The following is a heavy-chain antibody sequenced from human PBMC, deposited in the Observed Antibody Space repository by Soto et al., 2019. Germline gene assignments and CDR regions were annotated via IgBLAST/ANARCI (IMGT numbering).Heavy chain of an antibody. CDR2: IYYSGST. Sequence: SETLSLTCTVSGGSISSYYWSWIRQPPGKGLEWIGYIYYSGSTNYNPSLKSRVTISVDTSKNQFSLKLSSVTAADTAVYYCARDTYGSGSYYGLVGMDVWGKGTTVTVSS. J-gene: IGHJ6*04. V-gene: IGHV4-59*12. CDR3: ARDTYGSGSYYGLVGMDV. CDR1: GGSISSYY. D-gene: IGHD3-10*01.